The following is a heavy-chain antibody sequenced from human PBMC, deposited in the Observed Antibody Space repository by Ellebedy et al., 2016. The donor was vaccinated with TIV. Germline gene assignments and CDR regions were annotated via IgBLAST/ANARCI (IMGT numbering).Heavy chain of an antibody. V-gene: IGHV1-8*01. D-gene: IGHD3-22*01. CDR2: MNPDSGNT. CDR1: GYTFTSYD. CDR3: ARRSDYYDSSAYFY. Sequence: ASVKVSCXASGYTFTSYDINWVRQATGQGLEWMGWMNPDSGNTGYAQKLQGRVTMTRSTSISTAYMELSSLRSEDTAVYYCARRSDYYDSSAYFYWGQGTPVTVSS. J-gene: IGHJ4*02.